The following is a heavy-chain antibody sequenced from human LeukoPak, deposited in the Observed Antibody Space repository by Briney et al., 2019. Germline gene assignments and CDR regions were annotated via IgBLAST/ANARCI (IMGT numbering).Heavy chain of an antibody. CDR2: ISSSGSTI. J-gene: IGHJ4*02. Sequence: GGSLRLSCAASGFTFSDYYMSWIRQAPGKGLEWGSYISSSGSTIYYADSVKGRFTISRDNAKNSLYLQMNSLRAEDTAVYYCARDLRDPYYYDSSGSDYWGQGTLVTVSS. CDR1: GFTFSDYY. CDR3: ARDLRDPYYYDSSGSDY. D-gene: IGHD3-22*01. V-gene: IGHV3-11*01.